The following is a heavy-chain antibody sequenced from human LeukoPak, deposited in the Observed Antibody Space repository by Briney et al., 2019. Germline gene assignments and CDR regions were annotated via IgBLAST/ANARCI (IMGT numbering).Heavy chain of an antibody. CDR1: GGSISSYS. CDR2: IYYSGST. D-gene: IGHD3-10*01. J-gene: IGHJ4*02. CDR3: AGDYGSGSYRFDY. V-gene: IGHV4-59*12. Sequence: SSETLSLTCTVSGGSISSYSWSWVRQPPGRGLEWIGYIYYSGSTTYNPSLKSRLTISLDTSKGQFSLKLTSVTAADTAVYYCAGDYGSGSYRFDYWGQGIPVTVSS.